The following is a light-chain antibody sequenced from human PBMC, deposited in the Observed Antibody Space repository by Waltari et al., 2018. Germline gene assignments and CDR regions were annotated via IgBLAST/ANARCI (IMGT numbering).Light chain of an antibody. CDR3: AVWDDSLNGWM. CDR2: SNN. Sequence: QSVLTQPPSASGTPGQRVPTPCSGSSSTIGSNGVDWYQQLPGTAPNLLIYSNNQRPAGVPDRFSGSKSGISASLAISGLQSDDEADYYCAVWDDSLNGWMFGGGTKLTVL. V-gene: IGLV1-44*01. CDR1: SSTIGSNG. J-gene: IGLJ3*02.